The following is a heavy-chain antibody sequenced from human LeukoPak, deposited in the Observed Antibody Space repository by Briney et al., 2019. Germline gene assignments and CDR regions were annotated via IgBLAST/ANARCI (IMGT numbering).Heavy chain of an antibody. V-gene: IGHV4-39*07. J-gene: IGHJ5*02. D-gene: IGHD3-3*01. CDR2: IYSSGST. CDR1: GASISSGSNY. CDR3: ARVGDFWSGYYAKYNWSDP. Sequence: SETLSLTCSVSGASISSGSNYWGWIRQPPGKTLEWIGSIYSSGSTYYNPSLKSRVIIIIDTPKNHFSLTLSSVTAADTAVYYCARVGDFWSGYYAKYNWSDPWGQGTLVTVSS.